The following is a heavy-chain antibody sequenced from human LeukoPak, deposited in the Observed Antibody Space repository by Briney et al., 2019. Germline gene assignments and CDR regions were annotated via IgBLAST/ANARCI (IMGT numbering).Heavy chain of an antibody. CDR2: IRYDGSNK. V-gene: IGHV3-33*08. CDR1: GFIFSNYW. D-gene: IGHD3-10*01. J-gene: IGHJ6*03. Sequence: GRSLRLSCAASGFIFSNYWMAWVRQAPGKGLEWVAYIRYDGSNKYYADSVEGRFTISRDNSKNTLYLQMNSLRAEDTAVYYCARVRDGSGPRYYYYYMDVWGKGTTVTISS. CDR3: ARVRDGSGPRYYYYYMDV.